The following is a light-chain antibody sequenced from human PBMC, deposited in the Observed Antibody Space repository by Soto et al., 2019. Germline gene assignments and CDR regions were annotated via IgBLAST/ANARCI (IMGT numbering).Light chain of an antibody. CDR3: EQYGSSAGT. CDR1: QSVSSSY. Sequence: EIVLTQSPGTLSLSPGERATLSCRASQSVSSSYLAWYQQKPGQAPRLLIYGASSRASGVPDMFSGSGSAADVTRTVSSQEPDDLAVYYCEQYGSSAGTFGQGTKVES. CDR2: GAS. V-gene: IGKV3-20*01. J-gene: IGKJ1*01.